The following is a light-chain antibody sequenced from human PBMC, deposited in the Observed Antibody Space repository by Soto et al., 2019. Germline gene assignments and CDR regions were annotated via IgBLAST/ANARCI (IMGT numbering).Light chain of an antibody. Sequence: QSVLTQPPSVSGAPGQRVTISCTGSSSNIGAGYDVHWYQQLPGTAPKLLIYGNSNRPSGVPDRFSGSKSGTSASLAITGLQAEDEADYYCQSYDSSLSEDVVFGGGTKLTGL. CDR3: QSYDSSLSEDVV. V-gene: IGLV1-40*01. CDR1: SSNIGAGYD. CDR2: GNS. J-gene: IGLJ2*01.